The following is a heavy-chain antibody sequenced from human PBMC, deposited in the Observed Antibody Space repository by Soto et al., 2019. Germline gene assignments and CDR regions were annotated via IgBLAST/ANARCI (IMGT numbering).Heavy chain of an antibody. CDR3: ARSSIAAAQDYYYGMDV. J-gene: IGHJ6*02. CDR1: GGTFSSYA. Sequence: QVQLVQSGAEVKKPGSSVKVSCKASGGTFSSYAISWVRQAPGQGLGWMGGIIPIFGTANYAQKFQGRVTITADESTSTAYMELSSLRSEDTAVYYCARSSIAAAQDYYYGMDVWGQGTTVTVSS. V-gene: IGHV1-69*01. CDR2: IIPIFGTA. D-gene: IGHD6-13*01.